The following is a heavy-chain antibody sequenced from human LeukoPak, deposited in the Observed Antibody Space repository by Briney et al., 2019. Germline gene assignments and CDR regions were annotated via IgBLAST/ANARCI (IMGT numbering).Heavy chain of an antibody. CDR3: ARWTIYYYDSSGYYGY. J-gene: IGHJ4*02. D-gene: IGHD3-22*01. V-gene: IGHV3-7*01. CDR1: GFTFSSYW. CDR2: IKQDGSEK. Sequence: GGSLRLSCAASGFTFSSYWMSWVRQAPGKGLEWVGNIKQDGSEKYYVASVKGRFTIPRDNAKNSLYLQMNSLRAEDTAVYYCARWTIYYYDSSGYYGYWGQGTLVTVSS.